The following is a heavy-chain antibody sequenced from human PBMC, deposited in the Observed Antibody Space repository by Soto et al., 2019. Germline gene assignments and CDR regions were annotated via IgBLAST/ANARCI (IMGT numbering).Heavy chain of an antibody. CDR2: IYYSGST. CDR3: ARCGDSGGSCPQER. J-gene: IGHJ4*02. V-gene: IGHV4-31*03. CDR1: GGSISSGGYY. D-gene: IGHD2-15*01. Sequence: QVQLQESGPGLVKPSQTLSLTCTVSGGSISSGGYYWSWIRQHPGKGLEWIGYIYYSGSTYYNPSLKSRVTRSVDTSKNQFSLKLSSVTAADTAVYYCARCGDSGGSCPQERWGQGTLVTVSS.